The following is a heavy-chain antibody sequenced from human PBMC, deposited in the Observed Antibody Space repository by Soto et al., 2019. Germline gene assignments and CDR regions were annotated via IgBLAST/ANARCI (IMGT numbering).Heavy chain of an antibody. CDR3: AKDTKTTGSKSFDY. CDR2: ISGSGFTT. CDR1: GFTFSSYA. V-gene: IGHV3-23*01. Sequence: VQLLESGGGLVQPGGSLRLSCAASGFTFSSYAMSWVRQAPGKGLEWVSVISGSGFTTYYADSVKGRFTISRDNSKNTLYLQMNSLRAADTAVYYCAKDTKTTGSKSFDYWGQGTLVIVSS. J-gene: IGHJ4*02.